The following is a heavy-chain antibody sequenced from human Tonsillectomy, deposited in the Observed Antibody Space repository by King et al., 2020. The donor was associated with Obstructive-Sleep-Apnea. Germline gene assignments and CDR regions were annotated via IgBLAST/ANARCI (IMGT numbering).Heavy chain of an antibody. V-gene: IGHV4-38-2*02. J-gene: IGHJ4*02. CDR3: ARVGPSQTDY. CDR2: IYHRGST. Sequence: VQLQESGPGLVKPSETLSLTCTVSGYSISSDHYWGVIRQPPGKGMQCVATIYHRGSTYYNPSLNSRLTISVDTSKNQFSLRLRSVTAADTAVYYCARVGPSQTDYWGQGTLVTVSS. CDR1: GYSISSDHY. D-gene: IGHD3-16*01.